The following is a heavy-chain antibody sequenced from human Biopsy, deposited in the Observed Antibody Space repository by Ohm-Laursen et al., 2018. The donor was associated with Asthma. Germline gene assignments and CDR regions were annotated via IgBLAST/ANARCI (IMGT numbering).Heavy chain of an antibody. D-gene: IGHD3-22*01. J-gene: IGHJ4*02. CDR2: ISWNSATI. CDR1: GFKFDEYT. CDR3: AKVRSDWVITESFDY. Sequence: SLRLSCAASGFKFDEYTMHWVRQAPGKGLEWVSGISWNSATIGYADSVEGRFTISRDNAKNSVFLHMDSLKPEDTAFYYCAKVRSDWVITESFDYWGQGVLVTVSS. V-gene: IGHV3-9*01.